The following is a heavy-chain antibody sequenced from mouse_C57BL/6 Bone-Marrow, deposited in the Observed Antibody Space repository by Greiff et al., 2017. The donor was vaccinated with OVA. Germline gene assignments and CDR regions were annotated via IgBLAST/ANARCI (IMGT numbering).Heavy chain of an antibody. D-gene: IGHD2-2*01. CDR3: DRHEGGYYYAMDY. V-gene: IGHV2-6-1*01. CDR1: GFSLTSYG. CDR2: IWSDGST. J-gene: IGHJ4*01. Sequence: VQLVESGPGLVAPSQSLSITCTVSGFSLTSYGVHWVRQPPGKGLAWLVVIWSDGSTTSNSALKSRLSISKDNYKSQVFLKMNSLQTDDTDMYDCDRHEGGYYYAMDYWGQGTSVTVSS.